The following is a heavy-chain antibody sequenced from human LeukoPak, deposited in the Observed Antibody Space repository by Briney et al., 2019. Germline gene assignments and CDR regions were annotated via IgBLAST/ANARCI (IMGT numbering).Heavy chain of an antibody. J-gene: IGHJ5*02. Sequence: PSETLSLTCTVSGGSISSGDYYWSWIRQPPGKGLEWIGYIYYSGSTYYNPSLKSRVTISVDKSKNQFSLKLSSVTAADTAVYYCARDSSSSSGGLFDPWGQGTLVTVSS. CDR3: ARDSSSSSGGLFDP. CDR2: IYYSGST. CDR1: GGSISSGDYY. D-gene: IGHD6-13*01. V-gene: IGHV4-30-4*01.